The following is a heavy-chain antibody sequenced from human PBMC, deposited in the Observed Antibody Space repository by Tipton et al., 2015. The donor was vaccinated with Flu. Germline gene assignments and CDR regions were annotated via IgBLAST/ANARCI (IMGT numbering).Heavy chain of an antibody. Sequence: TLSLTCTVSGVSMSSGGAYWSWIRQHPGKGLEWIGCIDYSGSTYYNPSLRCRLSISVTTSKNQFSLRLNSVTAADTAVYYCARRDYSNYVSDPKNWFDPWGQGTLLTVSS. J-gene: IGHJ5*02. CDR2: IDYSGST. CDR3: ARRDYSNYVSDPKNWFDP. D-gene: IGHD4-11*01. V-gene: IGHV4-31*03. CDR1: GVSMSSGGAY.